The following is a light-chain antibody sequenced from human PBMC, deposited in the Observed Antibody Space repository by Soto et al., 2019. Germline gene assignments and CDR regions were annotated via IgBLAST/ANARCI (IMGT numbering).Light chain of an antibody. V-gene: IGKV3-20*01. CDR1: QTITRGY. CDR3: QQCSFSPRT. CDR2: GAS. Sequence: EIVLTQSPGTLSLSPGERATLSCRASQTITRGYLAWYQQKPGQAPRLLIYGASIRATRIPDRFSGSGSGTDFTITISRLEPEDCEVYYCQQCSFSPRTFGPGTKVEL. J-gene: IGKJ1*01.